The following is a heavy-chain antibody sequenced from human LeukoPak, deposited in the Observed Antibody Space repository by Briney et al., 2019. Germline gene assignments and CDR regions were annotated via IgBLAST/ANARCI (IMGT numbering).Heavy chain of an antibody. Sequence: SETLSLTCTVSGGSISSYYWSWIRQPPGKGLEWIGYIYYSGSTNYNPSLKSRVTISVDTSKNQFSLKLSSVTAADTTVYYCARVGGRPWTWGQGTLVTVSS. V-gene: IGHV4-59*01. CDR1: GGSISSYY. D-gene: IGHD3-16*01. J-gene: IGHJ4*02. CDR3: ARVGGRPWT. CDR2: IYYSGST.